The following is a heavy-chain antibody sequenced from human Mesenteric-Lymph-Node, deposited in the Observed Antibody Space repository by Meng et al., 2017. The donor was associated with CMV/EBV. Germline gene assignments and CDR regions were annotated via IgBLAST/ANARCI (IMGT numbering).Heavy chain of an antibody. J-gene: IGHJ4*02. Sequence: GESLKISCAASGFTFSSYWMHWVRQAPGKGLVWVAFIRYDGSNKYYADSVKGRFTISRDNSKNTLYLQMNSLRAEDTAVYYCARDGIGDVDYWGQGTLVTVSS. CDR3: ARDGIGDVDY. CDR1: GFTFSSYW. CDR2: IRYDGSNK. D-gene: IGHD1-26*01. V-gene: IGHV3-30*02.